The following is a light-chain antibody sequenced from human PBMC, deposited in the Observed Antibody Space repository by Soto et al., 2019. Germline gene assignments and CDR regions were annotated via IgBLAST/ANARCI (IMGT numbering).Light chain of an antibody. V-gene: IGKV1D-8*01. J-gene: IGKJ1*01. CDR2: AAS. CDR3: QKYYSFPPT. CDR1: QDISRY. Sequence: IQMTQSPSSRSAFVGDRVTRTCQASQDISRYLAWYQQKPGKAPELLIYAASTLQSGVPSRFSGSGSGTDFTLTISCLQSEDFATYYCQKYYSFPPTCGQGTKVDIK.